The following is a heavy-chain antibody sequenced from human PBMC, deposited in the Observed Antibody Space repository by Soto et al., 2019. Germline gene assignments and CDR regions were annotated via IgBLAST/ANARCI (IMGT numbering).Heavy chain of an antibody. J-gene: IGHJ4*02. D-gene: IGHD3-16*02. Sequence: QVQLVQSGAEVKKPGASMKVSWKASGYTFTSYGISWVRQAPGQGLEWMGWISAYNGNTNYAQKLQGRVTMTTDTSTSTAYMELRSLRSDDTAVYYCARDVLSRNYIWGSYRLDYWGQGTLVTVSS. CDR2: ISAYNGNT. V-gene: IGHV1-18*01. CDR3: ARDVLSRNYIWGSYRLDY. CDR1: GYTFTSYG.